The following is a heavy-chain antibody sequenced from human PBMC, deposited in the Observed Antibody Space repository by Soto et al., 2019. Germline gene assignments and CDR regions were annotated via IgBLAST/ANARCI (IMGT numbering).Heavy chain of an antibody. CDR3: AKDWDSSCSGGSCPGARLLAL. J-gene: IGHJ6*04. CDR2: ISGSGGST. CDR1: GFTFSSYA. Sequence: GESLKISCAASGFTFSSYAMSWVRQAPGKGLEWVSAISGSGGSTYYADSVKGRFTISRDNSKNTLYLQMNSLRAEDTAVYYCAKDWDSSCSGGSCPGARLLALWGKGTTVTVSS. D-gene: IGHD2-15*01. V-gene: IGHV3-23*01.